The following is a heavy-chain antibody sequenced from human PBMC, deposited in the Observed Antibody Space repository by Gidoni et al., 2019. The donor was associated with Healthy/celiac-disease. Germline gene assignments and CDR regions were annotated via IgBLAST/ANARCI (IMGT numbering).Heavy chain of an antibody. CDR3: ARMTYYYDSSGYYRSHAFDI. J-gene: IGHJ3*02. V-gene: IGHV3-30*03. CDR2: ISYDGSNK. Sequence: QVQLVESGGGVVQPGRSLRLSCAASGFTFSRYGMPWVRQAPGKGLEWVAVISYDGSNKYYADSVKGRFTISRDNSKNTLYLQMNSLRAEDTAVYYCARMTYYYDSSGYYRSHAFDIWGQGTMVTVSS. D-gene: IGHD3-22*01. CDR1: GFTFSRYG.